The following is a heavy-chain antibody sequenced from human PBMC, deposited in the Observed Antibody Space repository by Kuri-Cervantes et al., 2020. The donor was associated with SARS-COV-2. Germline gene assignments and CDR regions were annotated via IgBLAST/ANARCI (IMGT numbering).Heavy chain of an antibody. Sequence: GESLKISCKGSGCTFTSYWIGWVRQMPGKGLEWMGIIYPGDSDTRYSPSFQGQVTISSDKSIRTAYLQWSSLKASDTAMYYCARLGQQLVLGYYYYYMDVWGKGTTVTVSS. CDR2: IYPGDSDT. J-gene: IGHJ6*03. D-gene: IGHD6-13*01. CDR3: ARLGQQLVLGYYYYYMDV. V-gene: IGHV5-51*01. CDR1: GCTFTSYW.